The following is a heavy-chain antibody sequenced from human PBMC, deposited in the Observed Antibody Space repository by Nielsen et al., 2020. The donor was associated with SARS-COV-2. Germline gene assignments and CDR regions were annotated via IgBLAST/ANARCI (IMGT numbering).Heavy chain of an antibody. D-gene: IGHD3-22*01. CDR2: INNNGVIT. J-gene: IGHJ3*01. V-gene: IGHV3-64D*08. CDR1: GFTFSAYA. Sequence: GGSLRLSCSASGFTFSAYAMQWVRQAPGQGLEYVSVINNNGVITYYTDSVKGRSTISRDNSRNPLYLQMSSLRYDDTAVYYCVKPTGFNVVSLPNANRDDVWGQGTMVTVSS. CDR3: VKPTGFNVVSLPNANRDDV.